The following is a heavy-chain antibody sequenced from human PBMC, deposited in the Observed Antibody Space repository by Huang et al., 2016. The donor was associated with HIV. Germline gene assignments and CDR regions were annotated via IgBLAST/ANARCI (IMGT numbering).Heavy chain of an antibody. D-gene: IGHD6-19*01. V-gene: IGHV3-21*01. CDR3: ASAVAGTLFDY. Sequence: EVQLVESGGGLVKPGGSLRLSCAASGFTFSSYSMNGVRQAPGKGREWFSSISRSSSYIYYADSGKGRFTISRDNAKNSLYLQMNSLRAEDTAVYYCASAVAGTLFDYWGQGTLVTVSS. J-gene: IGHJ4*02. CDR2: ISRSSSYI. CDR1: GFTFSSYS.